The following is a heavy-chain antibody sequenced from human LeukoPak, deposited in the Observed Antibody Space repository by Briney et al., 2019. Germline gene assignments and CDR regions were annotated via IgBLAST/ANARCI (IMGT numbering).Heavy chain of an antibody. D-gene: IGHD3-22*01. CDR3: ARGYYDSSGYYYFY. CDR2: ISSSSIYI. J-gene: IGHJ4*02. V-gene: IGHV3-21*01. Sequence: GGSLRLSCAGSGFTFSSYSMHWVRQAPGKGLEWVSSISSSSIYIYYADSLKGRFTISRDNAKNSLYLQMNSLRAEDTAVYYCARGYYDSSGYYYFYWGQGTLVTVSS. CDR1: GFTFSSYS.